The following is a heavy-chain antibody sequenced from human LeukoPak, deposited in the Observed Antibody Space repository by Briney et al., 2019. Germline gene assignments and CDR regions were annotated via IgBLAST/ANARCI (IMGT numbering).Heavy chain of an antibody. D-gene: IGHD3-16*01. J-gene: IGHJ4*02. V-gene: IGHV6-1*01. Sequence: SQTLSLTCAISGDRVSSNSAAWNWIRQSPSRGLEWLGRTYYRSKWYNDYAVSVRSRITVNPDTSKNQFSLQLNSMTPEDTAVYYCARAPRGSGDFDYWGRGTLVTVSS. CDR1: GDRVSSNSAA. CDR3: ARAPRGSGDFDY. CDR2: TYYRSKWYN.